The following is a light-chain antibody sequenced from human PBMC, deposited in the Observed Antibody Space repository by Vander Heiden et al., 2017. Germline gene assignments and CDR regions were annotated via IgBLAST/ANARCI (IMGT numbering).Light chain of an antibody. CDR2: DVS. CDR3: SSYADNNNLL. J-gene: IGLJ3*02. V-gene: IGLV2-8*01. Sequence: QSALTQPPSASGSPGQSVTLSCTGTSSDVGGYNYVSWYQQHPGKAPKLLVYDVSERPSGVPDRFSGSKSGNPASLTVSGLQAEDEADYYCSSYADNNNLLFGGGTKLPVL. CDR1: SSDVGGYNY.